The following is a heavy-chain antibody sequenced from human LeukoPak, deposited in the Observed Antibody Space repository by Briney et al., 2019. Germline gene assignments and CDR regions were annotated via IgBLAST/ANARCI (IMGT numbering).Heavy chain of an antibody. CDR1: GFTFSSYA. D-gene: IGHD3-3*01. CDR2: ISGSGDST. Sequence: GGSLRLSCAASGFTFSSYAMSWVRQAPGKGLEWVSAISGSGDSTYYADSVKGRFTISRDNSKNTLYLQMNSLRAEDTAVYYCAKSGDFWSGYFNGRTNWFDPWGQGTLVTVSS. J-gene: IGHJ5*02. CDR3: AKSGDFWSGYFNGRTNWFDP. V-gene: IGHV3-23*01.